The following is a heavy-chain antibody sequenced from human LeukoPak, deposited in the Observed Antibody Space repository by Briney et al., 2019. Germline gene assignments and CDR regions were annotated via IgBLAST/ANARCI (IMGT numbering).Heavy chain of an antibody. Sequence: SETLSLTCTVSGGSINSTNHYWGWIRQPPGKGLEWIGTMYYSGSTYYNPSLKSRVTISVDTSKNQFSLKLSSATAADTAIYYCARQVSSSRRTPFDYWGQGTLVTVSS. D-gene: IGHD6-13*01. CDR3: ARQVSSSRRTPFDY. CDR1: GGSINSTNHY. J-gene: IGHJ4*02. V-gene: IGHV4-39*01. CDR2: MYYSGST.